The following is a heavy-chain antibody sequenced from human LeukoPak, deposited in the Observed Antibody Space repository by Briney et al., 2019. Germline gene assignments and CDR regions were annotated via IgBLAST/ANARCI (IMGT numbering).Heavy chain of an antibody. CDR2: IWYDGSIK. CDR3: ARDRGSAMDPYGMDV. D-gene: IGHD5-18*01. J-gene: IGHJ6*02. Sequence: PGGSLRLSCAASGFTFSRYGMHWVPQAPGKGLEWLAVIWYDGSIKYYADSVKGRFTISRDNSKNTLYLQMNSLRVEDTAVYYCARDRGSAMDPYGMDVWGQGTTVTVSS. CDR1: GFTFSRYG. V-gene: IGHV3-33*01.